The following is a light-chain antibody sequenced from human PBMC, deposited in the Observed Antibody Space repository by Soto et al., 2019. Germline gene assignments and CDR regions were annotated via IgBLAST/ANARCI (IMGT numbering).Light chain of an antibody. CDR3: SSYSTSSTLVV. V-gene: IGLV2-14*01. CDR2: DVS. CDR1: SSDVGTYDY. J-gene: IGLJ2*01. Sequence: QSVLTQPASVSGSPGQSITISCTGTSSDVGTYDYVSWYQQNPGKAPKLMIYDVSNRPSGVSNRFSGSKSGNTASLTISGLQAEDEADYYCSSYSTSSTLVVFGGGTKPTVL.